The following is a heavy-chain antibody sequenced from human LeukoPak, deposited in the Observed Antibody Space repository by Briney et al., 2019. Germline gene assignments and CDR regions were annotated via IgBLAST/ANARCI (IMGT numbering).Heavy chain of an antibody. Sequence: SQTLSLTCTVSGGSISSGDYYWSWIRRPPGKGLEWIGYIYYSGSTYYNPSLKSRVTISVDTSKNQFSLKLSSVTAADTAVYYCARGVVVVVAATRRWWFDPWGQGTLVTVSS. V-gene: IGHV4-30-4*01. D-gene: IGHD2-15*01. CDR1: GGSISSGDYY. J-gene: IGHJ5*02. CDR3: ARGVVVVVAATRRWWFDP. CDR2: IYYSGST.